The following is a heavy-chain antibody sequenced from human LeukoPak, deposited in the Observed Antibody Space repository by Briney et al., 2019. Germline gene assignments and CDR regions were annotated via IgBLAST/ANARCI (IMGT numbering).Heavy chain of an antibody. D-gene: IGHD3-10*02. Sequence: ASVKVSCKASGYTFTDYHMHWVRQAPGQGLEWMGWINPNSGDTYYAPKFQGRVTTTRDTSISTAYMDLSRLRSDDTAVYYCARDGTMSTRAPGGVPDYWGQGTLVAVSS. CDR1: GYTFTDYH. CDR3: ARDGTMSTRAPGGVPDY. V-gene: IGHV1-2*02. J-gene: IGHJ4*02. CDR2: INPNSGDT.